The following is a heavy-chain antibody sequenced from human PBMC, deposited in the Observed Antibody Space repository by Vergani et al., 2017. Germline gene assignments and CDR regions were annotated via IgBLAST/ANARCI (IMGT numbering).Heavy chain of an antibody. CDR1: GGSISSYY. CDR2: IYYSGNT. CDR3: ARLMSLVTAQDAFDI. Sequence: QVQLQESGPGLVKPSETLSLTCPVSGGSISSYYWSWIRQPPGKGLEWIGYIYYSGNTNYNPSLKSRVTISVDTSKNQFALKLGSVTAADTAVYYCARLMSLVTAQDAFDIWGQGTMVTVAS. J-gene: IGHJ3*02. V-gene: IGHV4-59*08. D-gene: IGHD2-21*02.